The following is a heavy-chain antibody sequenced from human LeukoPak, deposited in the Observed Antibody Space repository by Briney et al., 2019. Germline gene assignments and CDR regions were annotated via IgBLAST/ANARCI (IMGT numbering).Heavy chain of an antibody. CDR2: ISGSSYYI. J-gene: IGHJ4*02. CDR1: GFTFSSHS. Sequence: GGSLRLSCAASGFTFSSHSMNWVRHAPGKGLERVSSISGSSYYIYYADSVKGRFTISRDNAKNSVYLHMNSLRAEDAAVYYCARDLVVATTRGIDKWGQGTLVTVSS. CDR3: ARDLVVATTRGIDK. V-gene: IGHV3-21*01. D-gene: IGHD5-12*01.